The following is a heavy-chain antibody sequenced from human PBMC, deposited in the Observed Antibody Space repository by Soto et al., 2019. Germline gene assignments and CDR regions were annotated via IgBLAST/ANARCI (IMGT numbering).Heavy chain of an antibody. CDR1: GFTFSSYG. V-gene: IGHV3-33*01. J-gene: IGHJ4*02. CDR2: IWYDGSNK. CDR3: ARWGRYYYDSRPFDY. D-gene: IGHD3-22*01. Sequence: QVQLVESGGGVVQPGRSLRLSCAASGFTFSSYGMHWVRQAPGKGLEWVAVIWYDGSNKYYADAVKGRFTISRDNSKNTLYLQMNSLRAEDTAEYYCARWGRYYYDSRPFDYWGQGTLVTVSS.